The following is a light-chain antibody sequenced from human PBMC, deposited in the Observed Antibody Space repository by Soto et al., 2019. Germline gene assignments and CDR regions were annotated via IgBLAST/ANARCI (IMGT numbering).Light chain of an antibody. Sequence: QSVLTQPASVSGFPGQSITISCTGTSSDVGNYDYVSWYQHHPGKAPKLMISDVSTRPSGVSTRFSGSKSGNTASLTISGLQAADEADYYCTSYTSSSTVLFGGGTKLTVL. CDR2: DVS. V-gene: IGLV2-14*01. CDR1: SSDVGNYDY. J-gene: IGLJ2*01. CDR3: TSYTSSSTVL.